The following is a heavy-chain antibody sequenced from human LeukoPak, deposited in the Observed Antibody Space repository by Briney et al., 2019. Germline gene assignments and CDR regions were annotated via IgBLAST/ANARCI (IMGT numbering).Heavy chain of an antibody. CDR3: AKDGSVYSSSIYYFDY. J-gene: IGHJ4*02. CDR2: IHHDGSNK. D-gene: IGHD6-13*01. Sequence: PGGSLRLSCAASGFTFSSYGMHWVRQAPGKGLDWVAFIHHDGSNKYYADSVRGRFTISRDNSKNTLYLQMNSLRAEDTAVYYCAKDGSVYSSSIYYFDYWGQGTLVTVSS. V-gene: IGHV3-30*02. CDR1: GFTFSSYG.